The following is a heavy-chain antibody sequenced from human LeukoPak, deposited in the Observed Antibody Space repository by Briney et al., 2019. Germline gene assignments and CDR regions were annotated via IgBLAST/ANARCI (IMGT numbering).Heavy chain of an antibody. V-gene: IGHV3-11*06. CDR1: GFTFSDYY. Sequence: GGSLRLSCAASGFTFSDYYMSWIRQAPGKGLEWVSYISSSSSYTNYADSVKGRFTISRDNFKNTLYLQMSSLRAEDTAVYYCVKGYCSSISCYGDYWGQGTLVTVSS. CDR3: VKGYCSSISCYGDY. D-gene: IGHD2-2*01. J-gene: IGHJ4*02. CDR2: ISSSSSYT.